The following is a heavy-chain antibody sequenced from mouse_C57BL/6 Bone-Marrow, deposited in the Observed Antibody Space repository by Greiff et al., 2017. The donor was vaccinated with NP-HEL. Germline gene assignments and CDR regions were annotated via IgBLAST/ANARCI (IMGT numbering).Heavy chain of an antibody. CDR3: AILLITTVVAPYYYAMDY. J-gene: IGHJ4*01. CDR1: GYTFTSYW. D-gene: IGHD1-1*01. V-gene: IGHV1-64*01. Sequence: VQLQQSGAELVKPGASVKLSCKASGYTFTSYWMHWVKQRPGQGLEWIGMIHPNSGSTNYNEKFKSKATLTVDKSSSTAYMQLSSLTSEDSAVYYCAILLITTVVAPYYYAMDYWGQGTSVTVSS. CDR2: IHPNSGST.